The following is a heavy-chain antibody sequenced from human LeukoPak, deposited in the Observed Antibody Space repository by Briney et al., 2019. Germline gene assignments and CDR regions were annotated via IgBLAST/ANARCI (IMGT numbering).Heavy chain of an antibody. CDR3: ARKAHNSVAFDI. J-gene: IGHJ3*02. D-gene: IGHD4-23*01. CDR2: IFYSGNT. Sequence: SETLSLTCTVSGGSISPYYWSWIRQPPGKGLEWIGYIFYSGNTNYNPSLKSRVTISVDTSKNQFSLKLTSVTAADTAVYYCARKAHNSVAFDIWGQGTMVTVSS. CDR1: GGSISPYY. V-gene: IGHV4-59*08.